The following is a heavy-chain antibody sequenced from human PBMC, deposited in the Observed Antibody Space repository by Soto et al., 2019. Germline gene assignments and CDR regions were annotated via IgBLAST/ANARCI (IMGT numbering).Heavy chain of an antibody. Sequence: ASVKVSCKASGYTFTSYGISWVRQAPGQGLEWMGWISAYNSNTNYAQKLQGRVTMTTDTSTSTAYMELRSPRSDDTAVYYCARDYYYDSSGSKYNWFDPWGQGTLVTVSS. CDR3: ARDYYYDSSGSKYNWFDP. CDR1: GYTFTSYG. V-gene: IGHV1-18*04. CDR2: ISAYNSNT. J-gene: IGHJ5*02. D-gene: IGHD3-22*01.